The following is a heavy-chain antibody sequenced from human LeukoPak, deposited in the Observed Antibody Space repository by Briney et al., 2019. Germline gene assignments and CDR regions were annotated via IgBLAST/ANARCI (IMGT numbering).Heavy chain of an antibody. Sequence: SVKVSCKASGGTFSSYTISWVRQAPGRGLEWMGRIIPILGIANYAQKFQGRVTITADESTSTAYMELSSLRSEDTAVYYCARDDYCSSTSWYSRKGNWFDPWGQGTLVTVSS. CDR3: ARDDYCSSTSWYSRKGNWFDP. CDR2: IIPILGIA. D-gene: IGHD2-2*02. J-gene: IGHJ5*02. V-gene: IGHV1-69*04. CDR1: GGTFSSYT.